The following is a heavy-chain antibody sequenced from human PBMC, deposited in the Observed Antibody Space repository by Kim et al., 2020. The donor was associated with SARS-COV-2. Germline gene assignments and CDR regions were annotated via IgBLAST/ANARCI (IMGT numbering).Heavy chain of an antibody. D-gene: IGHD5-12*01. Sequence: SETLSLTCTVSGGSISGSSYYWGCIRQPPGKGLEWIGSISYSGSTYYNPSLKSRVTISVDTSKNQFSLKLSSVTAADTAVYYCASDRRGYDVAYFDYWG. CDR3: ASDRRGYDVAYFDY. V-gene: IGHV4-39*01. CDR2: ISYSGST. J-gene: IGHJ4*01. CDR1: GGSISGSSYY.